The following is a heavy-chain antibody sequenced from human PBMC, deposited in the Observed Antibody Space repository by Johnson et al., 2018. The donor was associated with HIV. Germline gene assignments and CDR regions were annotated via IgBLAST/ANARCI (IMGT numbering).Heavy chain of an antibody. Sequence: VQLVESGGVVVQPGGSLRLSCAASGFTFDDYAMHWVRQAPGKGLEWVSYISSSGSTIYYADSVKGRFTISRDNAKNSLYLQMNSLRAEDTAVYYCARELTSGLDYDAFDIWGQGTMVTVSS. J-gene: IGHJ3*02. V-gene: IGHV3-48*03. CDR1: GFTFDDYA. D-gene: IGHD1-14*01. CDR2: ISSSGSTI. CDR3: ARELTSGLDYDAFDI.